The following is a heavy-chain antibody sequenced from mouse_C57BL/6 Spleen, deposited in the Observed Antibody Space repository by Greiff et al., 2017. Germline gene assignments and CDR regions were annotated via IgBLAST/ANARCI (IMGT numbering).Heavy chain of an antibody. CDR2: IDPSDSYT. V-gene: IGHV1-59*01. Sequence: VKLQQPGAELVRPGTSVKLSCKASGYTFTSYWMHWVKQRPGQGLEWIGVIDPSDSYTNYNQKFKGKATLTVDTSSSTAYMQLSSLTSEDSAVYYCARSETTDFDYWGQGTTLTVSS. CDR1: GYTFTSYW. CDR3: ARSETTDFDY. J-gene: IGHJ2*01.